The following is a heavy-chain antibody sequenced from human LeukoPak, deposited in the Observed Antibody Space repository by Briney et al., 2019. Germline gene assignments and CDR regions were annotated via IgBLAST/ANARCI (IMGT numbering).Heavy chain of an antibody. J-gene: IGHJ4*02. CDR1: GGTFSSYA. V-gene: IGHV1-69*04. CDR3: ASGSYDFWSGYD. CDR2: IIPILGIA. Sequence: SVKVSCKASGGTFSSYAISWVRQAPGQGLEWMGRIIPILGIANYAQKFQGRVTITADKSTSTAYMELSSLRSEDTAVYYCASGSYDFWSGYDWGQGTLVTVSS. D-gene: IGHD3-3*01.